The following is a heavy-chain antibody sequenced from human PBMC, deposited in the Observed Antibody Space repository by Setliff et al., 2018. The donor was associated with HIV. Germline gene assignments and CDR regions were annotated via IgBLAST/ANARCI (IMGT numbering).Heavy chain of an antibody. J-gene: IGHJ3*02. CDR1: GDSISSDFY. CDR3: ARGQGCGGGCHYAFEM. D-gene: IGHD2-21*02. V-gene: IGHV4-38-2*02. Sequence: SETLSLTYTVSGDSISSDFYWGWIRQPPGKGLEWIGSIYHSGNTYYMPSLQSRVTISVDMSKNQFSLNLNSVTAADTAVYYCARGQGCGGGCHYAFEMWGQGTMVTVSS. CDR2: IYHSGNT.